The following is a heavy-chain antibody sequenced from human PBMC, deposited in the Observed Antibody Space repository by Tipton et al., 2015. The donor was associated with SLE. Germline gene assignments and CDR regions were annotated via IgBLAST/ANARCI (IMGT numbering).Heavy chain of an antibody. Sequence: TLSLTCNVSGGSIRGYFWSWIRQPPGKGLEWIAYISYTGTADYSPSLKSRVTISLDTSMNQFSLKLSSVTAADTAVYYCARVLGVVKSYYMDVWGKGTTVTVSS. CDR2: ISYTGTA. J-gene: IGHJ6*03. CDR1: GGSIRGYF. CDR3: ARVLGVVKSYYMDV. D-gene: IGHD3-3*01. V-gene: IGHV4-59*08.